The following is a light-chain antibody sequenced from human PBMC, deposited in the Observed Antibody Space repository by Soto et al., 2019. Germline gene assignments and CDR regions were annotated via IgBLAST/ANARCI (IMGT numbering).Light chain of an antibody. CDR1: QSFSSN. J-gene: IGKJ1*01. V-gene: IGKV3-15*01. CDR3: QQYNNWPRT. Sequence: EIVMTHSPATLSVSPGERATLSRRASQSFSSNLAWYQQKPGQAPRLLIYGASTRATGIPARFSGSGSGTEFTLTISSMQSEDFAVYYCQQYNNWPRTFGQGTKVDIK. CDR2: GAS.